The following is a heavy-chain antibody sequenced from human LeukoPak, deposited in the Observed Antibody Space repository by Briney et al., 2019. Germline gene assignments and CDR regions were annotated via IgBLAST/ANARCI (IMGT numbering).Heavy chain of an antibody. V-gene: IGHV1-24*01. CDR1: GYTLTELS. J-gene: IGHJ4*02. D-gene: IGHD1-26*01. CDR3: ATGPLVGAIY. Sequence: ASVTVSCRVSGYTLTELSMHWVRQAPGKGLEWMGGFDPEDGETIYAQKFQGRVTMTEDTSTDTAYMELSSLRSEDTAVYYCATGPLVGAIYWGQGTLVTVSS. CDR2: FDPEDGET.